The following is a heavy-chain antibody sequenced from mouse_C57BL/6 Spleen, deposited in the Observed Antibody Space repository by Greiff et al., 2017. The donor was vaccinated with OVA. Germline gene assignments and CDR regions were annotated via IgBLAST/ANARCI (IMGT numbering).Heavy chain of an antibody. CDR3: ARKELTGGYFDV. Sequence: QVQLKESGPGLVAPSQSLSITCTVSGFSLTSYAISWFRQPPGKGLEWLGVIWTGGGTNYNSAPKSRLSISKDNTKSQVFLKMNSLQTADTAGDYCARKELTGGYFDVWGTGTTVTVSS. J-gene: IGHJ1*03. CDR1: GFSLTSYA. D-gene: IGHD4-1*01. V-gene: IGHV2-9-1*01. CDR2: IWTGGGT.